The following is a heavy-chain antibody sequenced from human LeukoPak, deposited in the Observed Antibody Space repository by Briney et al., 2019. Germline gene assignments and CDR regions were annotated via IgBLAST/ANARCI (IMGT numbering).Heavy chain of an antibody. CDR1: GGSFSGYY. Sequence: PSETLSLTCAVYGGSFSGYYWSWIRQPPGKGLEWIGEINHSGSTNYNPSLKSRVTISVDTSKNQFSLKLSSVTAADTAVYYCARVDYGDYVKGAFDIWGQGTMVTLSS. CDR3: ARVDYGDYVKGAFDI. CDR2: INHSGST. J-gene: IGHJ3*02. D-gene: IGHD4-17*01. V-gene: IGHV4-34*01.